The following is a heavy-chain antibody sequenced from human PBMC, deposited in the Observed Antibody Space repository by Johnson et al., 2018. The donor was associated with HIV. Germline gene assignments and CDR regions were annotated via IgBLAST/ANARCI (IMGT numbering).Heavy chain of an antibody. CDR3: ATIWPGSFAFDI. D-gene: IGHD3-10*01. Sequence: VLLVESGGGLVQPGGSLRLSCALSGFTVNSNHMSWVRQAPGKGPECVSVIYAGDSTSYADSVKGRFTISRDNSKNTLYLQMNSLRAEDTALYYCATIWPGSFAFDIWGQGTMVTVSS. CDR2: IYAGDST. V-gene: IGHV3-66*02. J-gene: IGHJ3*02. CDR1: GFTVNSNH.